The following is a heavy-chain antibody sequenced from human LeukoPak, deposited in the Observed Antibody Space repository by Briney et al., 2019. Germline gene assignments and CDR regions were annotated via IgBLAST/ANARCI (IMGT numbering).Heavy chain of an antibody. D-gene: IGHD2-2*01. CDR1: GYTFTGYY. CDR3: VRDRTKYCSSTSCPLDY. Sequence: ASVKVSCKASGYTFTGYYMHWVRQAPGQGLEWMGWSNPDTGGTNYAQKFQGRVTMTRDTSISTAYMELSRLRSDDTAVYYCVRDRTKYCSSTSCPLDYWGQGTLVTVSS. V-gene: IGHV1-2*02. CDR2: SNPDTGGT. J-gene: IGHJ4*02.